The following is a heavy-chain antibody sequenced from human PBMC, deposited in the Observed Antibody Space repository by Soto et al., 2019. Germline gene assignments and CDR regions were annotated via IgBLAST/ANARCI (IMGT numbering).Heavy chain of an antibody. Sequence: SETLSLTYAVYGGSFSGYDWSWIRHPPGKGLEWIGEINHSGSTNYNPSLKSRVPISVDTFKNQFSLKLSSVTAADTAVYYCARGYSRAYYYYYGMDVWGQGTTVTVSS. D-gene: IGHD6-13*01. CDR3: ARGYSRAYYYYYGMDV. CDR2: INHSGST. V-gene: IGHV4-34*01. J-gene: IGHJ6*02. CDR1: GGSFSGYD.